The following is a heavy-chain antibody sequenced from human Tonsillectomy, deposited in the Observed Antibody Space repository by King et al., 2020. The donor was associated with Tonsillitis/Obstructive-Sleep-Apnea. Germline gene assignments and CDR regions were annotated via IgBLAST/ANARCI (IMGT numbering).Heavy chain of an antibody. CDR3: TTDLVAPGAINAFDI. V-gene: IGHV3-15*07. Sequence: MQLVQSGGGLVKPGGSLRLSCAASGFIFTNAWMNWVRQAPGKGLEWVGRIKSKTDGGTTHYAAPVKGRFTISRDDSKNRLYLQMNSLKTEDTAVYYCTTDLVAPGAINAFDIWGQGTMVTVSS. D-gene: IGHD2-2*01. CDR1: GFIFTNAW. J-gene: IGHJ3*02. CDR2: IKSKTDGGTT.